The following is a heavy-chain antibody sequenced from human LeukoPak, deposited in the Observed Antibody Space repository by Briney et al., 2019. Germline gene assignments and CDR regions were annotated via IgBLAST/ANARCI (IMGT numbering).Heavy chain of an antibody. D-gene: IGHD6-19*01. CDR3: ARIYSRGWSLDS. J-gene: IGHJ4*02. Sequence: SETLSLTCTVSGDSITNYYWAWIRQSAGKGLEWIGRMYTTGSTKYSPSFESRVTMPRDASKNQFSLRLNSVTAADTAICYCARIYSRGWSLDSWGPGTLVTVSS. CDR2: MYTTGST. CDR1: GDSITNYY. V-gene: IGHV4-4*07.